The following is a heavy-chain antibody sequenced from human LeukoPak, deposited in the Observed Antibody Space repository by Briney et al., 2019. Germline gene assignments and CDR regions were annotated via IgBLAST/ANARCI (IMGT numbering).Heavy chain of an antibody. J-gene: IGHJ4*02. Sequence: SETLSLTCTVSGGSISSSSYYWGWIRQAPGKGLEWIGSFEYGGSTYYNPSLKSRVTVSVDTSKNQFSLKLSSVTAADTAVYYCAKSGRSSGNEHRSFDYWGQGTLVTVSS. D-gene: IGHD5-12*01. CDR2: FEYGGST. CDR3: AKSGRSSGNEHRSFDY. CDR1: GGSISSSSYY. V-gene: IGHV4-39*07.